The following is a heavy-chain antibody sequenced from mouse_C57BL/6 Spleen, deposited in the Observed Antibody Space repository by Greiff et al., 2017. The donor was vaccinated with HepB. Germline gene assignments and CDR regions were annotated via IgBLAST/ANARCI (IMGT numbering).Heavy chain of an antibody. CDR2: ISSGGDYI. D-gene: IGHD4-1*01. CDR1: GFTFSSYA. V-gene: IGHV5-9-1*02. Sequence: EVQGVESGEGLVKPGGSLKLSCAASGFTFSSYAMSWVRQTPEKRLEWVAYISSGGDYIYYADTVKGRFTISRDNARNTLYLQMSSLKSEDTAMYYCTRLTGSYWYFDVWGTGTTVTVSS. J-gene: IGHJ1*03. CDR3: TRLTGSYWYFDV.